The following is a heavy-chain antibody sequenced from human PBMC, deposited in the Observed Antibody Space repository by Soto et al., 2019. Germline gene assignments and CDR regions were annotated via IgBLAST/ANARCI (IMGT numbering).Heavy chain of an antibody. D-gene: IGHD5-12*01. Sequence: GGSLRLSCAASGFSFSSHSFNWVRQAPGQGLEWIAYISSRSSLIYYADSVKGRFTISRDNAKNSLYLQMNSLRDEDTAVYYCASPGGYSGYGPYYYYGMDVWGQGTTVTVSS. CDR3: ASPGGYSGYGPYYYYGMDV. CDR1: GFSFSSHS. V-gene: IGHV3-48*02. CDR2: ISSRSSLI. J-gene: IGHJ6*02.